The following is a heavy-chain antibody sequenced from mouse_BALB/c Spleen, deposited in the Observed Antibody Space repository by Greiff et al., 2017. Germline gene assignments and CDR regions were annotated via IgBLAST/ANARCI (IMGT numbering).Heavy chain of an antibody. Sequence: EVKLVESGGGLVKPGGSLKLSCAASGFTFSSYTMSWVRQTPEKRLEWVATISSGGSYTYYPDSVKGRFTISRDNAKNTLYLQMSSLKSEDTAMYYCTRDYGSSYWFAYWGQGTLVTVSA. J-gene: IGHJ3*01. CDR2: ISSGGSYT. CDR3: TRDYGSSYWFAY. CDR1: GFTFSSYT. D-gene: IGHD1-1*01. V-gene: IGHV5-6-4*01.